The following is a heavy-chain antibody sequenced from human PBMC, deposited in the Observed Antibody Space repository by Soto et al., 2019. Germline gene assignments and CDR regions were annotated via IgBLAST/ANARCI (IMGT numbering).Heavy chain of an antibody. V-gene: IGHV5-10-1*01. CDR1: GYSFTSYW. CDR3: ARARDGPYYYYYYGMDV. Sequence: GESLKISCKGSGYSFTSYWISWVRQMPGKGLEWMGRIDPSDSYTNYSPSFQGHVTISADKSISTAYLQWSSLKASDTAMYYCARARDGPYYYYYYGMDVWGQGTTVTVSS. J-gene: IGHJ6*02. CDR2: IDPSDSYT.